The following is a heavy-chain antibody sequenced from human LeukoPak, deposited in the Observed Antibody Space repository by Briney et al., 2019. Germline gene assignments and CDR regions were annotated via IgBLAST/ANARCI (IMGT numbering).Heavy chain of an antibody. CDR3: ARGVAVAGTLTS. CDR2: IIPIFGTA. V-gene: IGHV1-69*13. J-gene: IGHJ4*02. CDR1: GYTFTSYA. D-gene: IGHD6-19*01. Sequence: SVKVSFKASGYTFTSYAISWVRQAPGQGLEWMGGIIPIFGTANYAQKFQGRVTITADESTSTAYMELSSLRSEDTAVYYCARGVAVAGTLTSWGQGTLVTVSS.